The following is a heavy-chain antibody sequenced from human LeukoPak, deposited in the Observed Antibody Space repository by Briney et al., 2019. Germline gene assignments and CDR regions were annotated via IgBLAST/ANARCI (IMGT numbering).Heavy chain of an antibody. CDR1: CVSISHYY. CDR2: MHYAGNT. CDR3: ARRPNKSYLDY. V-gene: IGHV4-59*01. Sequence: PSETLSLTRSVSCVSISHYYWSWIRQPPGKRLEWIGYMHYAGNTNYNPSLENRVTISVDTSKNQFSLRLSSVTAADTAVYYCARRPNKSYLDYWGQGTLVTVSS. J-gene: IGHJ4*02.